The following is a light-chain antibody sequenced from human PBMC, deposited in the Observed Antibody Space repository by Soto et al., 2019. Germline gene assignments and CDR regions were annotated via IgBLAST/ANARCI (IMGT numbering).Light chain of an antibody. CDR3: QSYDSSLSGYV. J-gene: IGLJ1*01. V-gene: IGLV1-40*01. Sequence: QPALPQPPSVSGAPGQRVTISCTGSSSNIGAGHDVHWYRQLSGTAPKLLIYGNNNRPSGVPDRFSGSKTGTSASLAITGLQAEDEADYYCQSYDSSLSGYVFATGTKVTVL. CDR1: SSNIGAGHD. CDR2: GNN.